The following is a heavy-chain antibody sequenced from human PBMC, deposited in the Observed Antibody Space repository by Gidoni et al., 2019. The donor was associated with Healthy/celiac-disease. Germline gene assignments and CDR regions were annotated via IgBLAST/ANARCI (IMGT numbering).Heavy chain of an antibody. CDR1: GFTFSSYA. D-gene: IGHD6-6*01. J-gene: IGHJ1*01. Sequence: EVQLVESGGGLVQRGGSVRLSCADSGFTFSSYAMSWVRQAPGKGLEWVSAISGSGGSTYYADSVKGRFTISRDNSKNTLYLQMNSLRAEDTAVYYCAKDHVPEYFQHWGQGTLVTVSS. CDR3: AKDHVPEYFQH. V-gene: IGHV3-23*04. CDR2: ISGSGGST.